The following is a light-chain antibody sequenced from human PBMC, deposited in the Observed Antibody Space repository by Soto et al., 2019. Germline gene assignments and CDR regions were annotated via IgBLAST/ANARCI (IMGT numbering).Light chain of an antibody. V-gene: IGKV1-39*01. Sequence: DIQMTQSPSSLSASVGDRVTLTCRASQSISRYLNWYQLKYGKGPKLLIYGTSTLQRGVSSRFSRSGSGTDSTLTISNLQPKDFAVYYCQQRYSPLLTFGGGTRVEIK. CDR1: QSISRY. CDR3: QQRYSPLLT. J-gene: IGKJ4*01. CDR2: GTS.